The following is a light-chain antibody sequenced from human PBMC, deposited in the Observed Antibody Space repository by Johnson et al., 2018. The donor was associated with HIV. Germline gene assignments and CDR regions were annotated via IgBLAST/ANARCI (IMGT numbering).Light chain of an antibody. CDR3: GTWDSRLTAYV. V-gene: IGLV1-51*01. Sequence: QSVLTQPPSVSAAPGQRVTISCSGNSSNIENNYVSWYQQFPERAPKLLIYDNTKRPSGIPDRFSGSKSDTSATLAITGLQTGAEADYYCGTWDSRLTAYVLGTGTKVSV. CDR2: DNT. CDR1: SSNIENNY. J-gene: IGLJ1*01.